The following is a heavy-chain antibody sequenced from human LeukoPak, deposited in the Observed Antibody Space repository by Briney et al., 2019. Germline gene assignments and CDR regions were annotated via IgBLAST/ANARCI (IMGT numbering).Heavy chain of an antibody. CDR3: ARDDNQAFDI. D-gene: IGHD1-14*01. Sequence: SVNLSLTCSVSGGSISSYYWSWIRPPAGKGLEWIRRIYTSASTTYNPSLKSRVTISEDTSKNQFSLKLSSVTAADTALYCCARDDNQAFDIWGQGTMVTVSS. CDR2: IYTSAST. CDR1: GGSISSYY. J-gene: IGHJ3*02. V-gene: IGHV4-4*07.